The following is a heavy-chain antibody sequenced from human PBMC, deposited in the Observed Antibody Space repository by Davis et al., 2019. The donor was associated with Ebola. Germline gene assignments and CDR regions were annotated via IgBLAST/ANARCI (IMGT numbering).Heavy chain of an antibody. V-gene: IGHV3-7*03. D-gene: IGHD2-2*01. Sequence: GESLKISCAASGLIFNNYWMSWIRQAPGKGLEWVANIKQDGSEKYYVDSVKGRFTVSRDNAKNSLYLQMNSLKTEDTAVYYCSSSPTSSPLYSDYWGQGTLVTVSS. CDR3: SSSPTSSPLYSDY. J-gene: IGHJ4*02. CDR2: IKQDGSEK. CDR1: GLIFNNYW.